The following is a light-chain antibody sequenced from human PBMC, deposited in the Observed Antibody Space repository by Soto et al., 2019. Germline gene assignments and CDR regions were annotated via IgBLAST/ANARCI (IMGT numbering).Light chain of an antibody. Sequence: ELVLTQSPGTLSLSPGDRATLSCRASQSVSSTYLAWYQQKPGQAPRLLMNGASSRATGIPDRFSGSGSGTDFTLTISRLEPEDFVVYFCQHYASSPYTFGQGTKLEIK. CDR2: GAS. J-gene: IGKJ2*01. CDR1: QSVSSTY. CDR3: QHYASSPYT. V-gene: IGKV3-20*01.